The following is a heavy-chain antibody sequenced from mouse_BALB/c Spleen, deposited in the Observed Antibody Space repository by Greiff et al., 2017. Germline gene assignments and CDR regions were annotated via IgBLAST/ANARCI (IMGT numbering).Heavy chain of an antibody. CDR1: GFTFSDYY. CDR2: ISDGGSYT. Sequence: EVNLVESGGGLVKPGGSLKLSCAASGFTFSDYYMYWVRQTPEKRLEWVATISDGGSYTYYPDSVKGRFTISRDNAKNNLYLQMSSLKSEDTAMYYCARGDYYGSSYDAMDYWGQGTSVTVSS. J-gene: IGHJ4*01. D-gene: IGHD1-1*01. V-gene: IGHV5-4*02. CDR3: ARGDYYGSSYDAMDY.